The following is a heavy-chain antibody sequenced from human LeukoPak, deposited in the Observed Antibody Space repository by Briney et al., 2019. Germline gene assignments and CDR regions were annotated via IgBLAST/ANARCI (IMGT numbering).Heavy chain of an antibody. Sequence: ASVKVSCKASGYTFTGYYMHWVRQAPGQGLEWMGWINPNSGGTNYAQKFQGRVTMTRDTSISTAYMELSRLRSDNTAVYYCARGRALGYCSSTSCPRDYYYYYMDVWGKGTTVTVSS. D-gene: IGHD2-2*01. CDR3: ARGRALGYCSSTSCPRDYYYYYMDV. CDR1: GYTFTGYY. CDR2: INPNSGGT. V-gene: IGHV1-2*02. J-gene: IGHJ6*03.